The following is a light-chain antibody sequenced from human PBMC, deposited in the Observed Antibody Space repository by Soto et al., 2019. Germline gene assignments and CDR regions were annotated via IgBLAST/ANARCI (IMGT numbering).Light chain of an antibody. CDR2: GDN. CDR1: SSNIGNNY. CDR3: GTWDSSLSAGV. V-gene: IGLV1-51*01. J-gene: IGLJ2*01. Sequence: QSVLTQPPSVSAAPGQKVTISCSGSSSNIGNNYVSWYQQLPGTAPKLLIYGDNKRPSGIPDRISGSKSGASATLDITELQTGDEADYYCGTWDSSLSAGVFGGGTKLTVL.